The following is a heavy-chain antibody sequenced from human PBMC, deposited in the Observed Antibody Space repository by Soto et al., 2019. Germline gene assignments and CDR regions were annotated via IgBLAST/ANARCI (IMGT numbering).Heavy chain of an antibody. CDR3: AREGQLRGSIAARPILYSGSRSLDY. Sequence: PSETLSLTCAVSGGSISSGGYSWSWIRQPPGKGLEWIGYIYHSGSTYYNPSLKSRVTISVDRSKNQFSLKLSSVTAADTAVYYCAREGQLRGSIAARPILYSGSRSLDYCGQGTLVTVSS. V-gene: IGHV4-30-2*01. CDR2: IYHSGST. CDR1: GGSISSGGYS. D-gene: IGHD1-26*01. J-gene: IGHJ4*02.